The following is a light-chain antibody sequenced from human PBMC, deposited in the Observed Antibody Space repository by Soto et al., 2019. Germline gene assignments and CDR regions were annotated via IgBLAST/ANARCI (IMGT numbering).Light chain of an antibody. CDR2: DGN. V-gene: IGLV2-23*03. CDR1: SSDVGGYNL. J-gene: IGLJ1*01. Sequence: QSPLTRPASVSGSPGQSITSSCTGTSSDVGGYNLVSWYQQHPGKAPKVVIYDGNKRPSGISYRFSASKSGNTASLTISGLRTEDEADYYCCSYAGHSTFVFGSGTKVTVL. CDR3: CSYAGHSTFV.